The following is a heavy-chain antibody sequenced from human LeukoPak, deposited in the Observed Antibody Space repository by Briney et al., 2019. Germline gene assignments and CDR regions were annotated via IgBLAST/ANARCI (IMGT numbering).Heavy chain of an antibody. CDR3: ARGNSSGYFDQ. Sequence: PSETLSLTCTVSGGSISSGGNYRNWIRQHPGKGLEWIGYIYYSGSSYGNPSLKSRLTMSVDTSRNQFSLRLTSVTAADTAVYYCARGNSSGYFDQWGQGTLVTVSS. J-gene: IGHJ5*02. V-gene: IGHV4-31*03. D-gene: IGHD3-22*01. CDR1: GGSISSGGNY. CDR2: IYYSGSS.